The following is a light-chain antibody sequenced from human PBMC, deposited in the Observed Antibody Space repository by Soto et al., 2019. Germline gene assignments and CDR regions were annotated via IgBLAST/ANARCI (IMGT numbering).Light chain of an antibody. Sequence: IVLTPAPAILSLSPGRRASSSCRAQQRPSSYLACYHQKPGHAPRLLIYAASSRATGIPDRFSGSGSGTDFTLTISSLEPEDFAVYYCQQRNNYPQTFGEGRKVNIK. J-gene: IGKJ1*01. CDR1: QRPSSY. V-gene: IGKV3-11*01. CDR3: QQRNNYPQT. CDR2: AAS.